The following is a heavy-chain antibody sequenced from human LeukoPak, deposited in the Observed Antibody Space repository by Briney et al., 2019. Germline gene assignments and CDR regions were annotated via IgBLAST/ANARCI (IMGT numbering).Heavy chain of an antibody. CDR2: INPNSGGT. Sequence: ASVKVSCKASGYTFTGYYMYWVRQAPGQGLEWMGRINPNSGGTNYAQKFQGRVTMTRDTSISTAYMELSRLRSDDTAVYYCARASYYYDSSGYYYFDYWGQGTLVTVSS. CDR1: GYTFTGYY. V-gene: IGHV1-2*06. D-gene: IGHD3-22*01. J-gene: IGHJ4*02. CDR3: ARASYYYDSSGYYYFDY.